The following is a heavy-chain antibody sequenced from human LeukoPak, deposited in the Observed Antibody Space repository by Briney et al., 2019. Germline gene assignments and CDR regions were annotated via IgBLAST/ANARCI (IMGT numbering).Heavy chain of an antibody. V-gene: IGHV3-23*01. CDR3: AKDGLLLWFGGPTLDLFDP. D-gene: IGHD3-10*01. Sequence: GGSLRLSCAPSGVTFRRYAMSWVRRAPGQGLEGVSAISGSGGSTYYADSVKGRFTISRDNSKNTLYLQMNSLRAEDTAVYYCAKDGLLLWFGGPTLDLFDPWGQGTLVTVSS. CDR2: ISGSGGST. CDR1: GVTFRRYA. J-gene: IGHJ5*02.